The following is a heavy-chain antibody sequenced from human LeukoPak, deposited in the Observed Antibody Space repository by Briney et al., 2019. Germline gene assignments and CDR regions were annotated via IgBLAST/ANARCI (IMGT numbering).Heavy chain of an antibody. CDR3: AIDGGGLIFPTYS. J-gene: IGHJ5*01. Sequence: AGSLRLSCAASGFTFRNFWMSWLRQAPGQGLEWVADTKEDASKNYYLDSVKGRFTISRDNAKNSLYLQMNSLGAEDTAVYYCAIDGGGLIFPTYSRGQGTLVTVSS. D-gene: IGHD2-15*01. CDR2: TKEDASKN. V-gene: IGHV3-7*01. CDR1: GFTFRNFW.